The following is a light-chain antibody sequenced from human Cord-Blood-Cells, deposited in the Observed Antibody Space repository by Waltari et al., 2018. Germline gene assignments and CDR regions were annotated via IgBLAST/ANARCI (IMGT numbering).Light chain of an antibody. CDR3: QQYGSSPLT. CDR1: QSVSSSY. V-gene: IGKV3D-20*01. J-gene: IGKJ4*01. CDR2: DAS. Sequence: EIVLTPSPATLSLSPGDRATLSCGASQSVSSSYVAWYQQKPGLAPRLLIYDASSRATGIPDRFSGSGSGTDFTLTISRLEPEDFAVYYCQQYGSSPLTFGGGTKVEIK.